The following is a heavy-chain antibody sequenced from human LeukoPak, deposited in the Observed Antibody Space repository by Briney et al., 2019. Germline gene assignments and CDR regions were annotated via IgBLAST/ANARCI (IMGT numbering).Heavy chain of an antibody. Sequence: GAAVKVSCKASGGTLSSYAISWVRQAPGQGLEWMGGIIPIFGTANYAQKFQGRVTITADESTSTAYMELSSLRSEDTAVYYCARRHGGGKYDYWGQGTLVTVSS. CDR3: ARRHGGGKYDY. CDR2: IIPIFGTA. D-gene: IGHD2-15*01. V-gene: IGHV1-69*01. CDR1: GGTLSSYA. J-gene: IGHJ4*02.